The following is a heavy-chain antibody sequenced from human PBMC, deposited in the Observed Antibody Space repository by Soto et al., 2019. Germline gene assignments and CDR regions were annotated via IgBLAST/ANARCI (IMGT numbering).Heavy chain of an antibody. CDR2: VDSGGTT. V-gene: IGHV3-53*01. CDR3: TRVSSGLFDY. CDR1: GFTVSSNY. J-gene: IGHJ4*02. Sequence: SLRLSCAASGFTVSSNYMSWVRQAPGKGLEWVSVVDSGGTTYYADSVRGRFTISRDSSRNTLYLQMNSLRAEDTAVYYCTRVSSGLFDYWGQGTLVTVSS.